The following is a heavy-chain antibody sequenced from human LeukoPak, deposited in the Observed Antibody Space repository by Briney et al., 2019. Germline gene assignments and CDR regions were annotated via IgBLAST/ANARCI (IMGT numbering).Heavy chain of an antibody. V-gene: IGHV3-48*02. CDR2: ISSSSSTI. CDR1: GFTFSSYS. D-gene: IGHD2-15*01. CDR3: ARDRVVAADYYYYYGMDV. J-gene: IGHJ6*02. Sequence: GGSLRLSCAASGFTFSSYSTNWVRQAPGKGLEWVSYISSSSSTIYYADSVKGRFTISRDNAKNSLYLQMNSLRDEDTAVYYCARDRVVAADYYYYYGMDVWGQGTTVTVSS.